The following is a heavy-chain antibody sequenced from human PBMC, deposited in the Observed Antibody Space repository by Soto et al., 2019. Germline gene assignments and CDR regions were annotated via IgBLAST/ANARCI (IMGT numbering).Heavy chain of an antibody. Sequence: QVQLQQWGAGLLKPSETLSLTCAVYGGSFSGYYWSWIRQPPGKGLEWIGEINHSGRTNYNPPLQSRVTISVDTSKTQFSLKLSSVTAADTAVYYCARGGTYYYDSSCYLEYYWGQGTLVTVSS. D-gene: IGHD3-22*01. CDR2: INHSGRT. CDR3: ARGGTYYYDSSCYLEYY. CDR1: GGSFSGYY. J-gene: IGHJ4*02. V-gene: IGHV4-34*01.